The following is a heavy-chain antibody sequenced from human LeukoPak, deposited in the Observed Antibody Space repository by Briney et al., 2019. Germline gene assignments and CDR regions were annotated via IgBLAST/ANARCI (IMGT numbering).Heavy chain of an antibody. Sequence: SETLSLTCTVSGGSISSGSYYWGWIRQPAGKGLEWIGEINYNGTTKYNKSFKSRVTISVDTSKNQFSLRLTAVTAADTAMYYXARFGDCSGGSCFYYLDPWGQGTLVTVSS. CDR1: GGSISSGSYY. CDR2: INYNGTT. V-gene: IGHV4-61*10. D-gene: IGHD2-15*01. J-gene: IGHJ5*02. CDR3: ARFGDCSGGSCFYYLDP.